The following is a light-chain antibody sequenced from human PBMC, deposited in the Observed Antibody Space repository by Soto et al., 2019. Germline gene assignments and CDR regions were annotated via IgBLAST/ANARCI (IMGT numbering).Light chain of an antibody. J-gene: IGKJ1*01. CDR1: QSISRS. CDR2: DAS. Sequence: DIQMTQSPSTLSASVGDRVTITCRASQSISRSLAWYQQKSGKAPKLLIYDASSLESGVPSRFSGSGFGTEFTLTISGLQPDDFATYYCQQYNGYSTWTFGQGTKVEIK. CDR3: QQYNGYSTWT. V-gene: IGKV1-5*01.